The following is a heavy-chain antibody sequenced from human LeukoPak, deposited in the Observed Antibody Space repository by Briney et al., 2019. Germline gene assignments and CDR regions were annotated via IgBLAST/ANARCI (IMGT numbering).Heavy chain of an antibody. V-gene: IGHV1-18*01. D-gene: IGHD3-22*01. Sequence: ASVKVSCKASGYTFTSYDVSWVRQAPGQGLEWMGWISGYNGHTNYAQNLQGRVTMTTDTSTSTVYMELRSLRSDDTAVYFCARGSTVRYYYDSNGYYRGAFDYWGQGTLVTVSS. CDR2: ISGYNGHT. J-gene: IGHJ4*02. CDR3: ARGSTVRYYYDSNGYYRGAFDY. CDR1: GYTFTSYD.